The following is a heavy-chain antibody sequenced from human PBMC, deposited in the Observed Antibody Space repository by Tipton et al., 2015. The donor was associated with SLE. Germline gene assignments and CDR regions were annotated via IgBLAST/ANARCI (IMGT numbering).Heavy chain of an antibody. CDR2: LYYSGST. V-gene: IGHV4-31*03. Sequence: TLSLTCTVSGVSISSGGHYWSWLRQLPGKGLEWIGYLYYSGSTEYNPSLKSRVTISIDSSKSQLSLNLRSVTAADTAVYYCARVSGGIAYMDVWGKGTTVTFSS. D-gene: IGHD6-13*01. J-gene: IGHJ6*03. CDR3: ARVSGGIAYMDV. CDR1: GVSISSGGHY.